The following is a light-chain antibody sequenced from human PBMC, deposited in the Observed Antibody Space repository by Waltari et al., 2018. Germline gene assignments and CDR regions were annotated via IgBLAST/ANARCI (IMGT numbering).Light chain of an antibody. CDR1: QSVSRF. Sequence: EIVLTQSPGTLSLSPGERGTLSCRDSQSVSRFLAWYQHKPGQAPRLLIYGASTRATGIPDRFSGSGSGTDFSLTISRLEPEDFAVYYCQKYDRLPATFGQGTKVEIK. J-gene: IGKJ1*01. V-gene: IGKV3-20*01. CDR3: QKYDRLPAT. CDR2: GAS.